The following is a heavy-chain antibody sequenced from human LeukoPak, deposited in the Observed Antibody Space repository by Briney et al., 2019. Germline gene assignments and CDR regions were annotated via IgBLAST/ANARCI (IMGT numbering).Heavy chain of an antibody. Sequence: SETLSLTCAVYGGSFSGYYWSWIRQPPGKGLEWIGEINHSGSTNYNPSLKSRVTISVDTSKNQFSLKLSSVTAADTAVYYCARRPSRGYYGSGSIDYWGQGTLVTVSS. CDR1: GGSFSGYY. CDR2: INHSGST. V-gene: IGHV4-34*01. J-gene: IGHJ4*02. D-gene: IGHD3-10*01. CDR3: ARRPSRGYYGSGSIDY.